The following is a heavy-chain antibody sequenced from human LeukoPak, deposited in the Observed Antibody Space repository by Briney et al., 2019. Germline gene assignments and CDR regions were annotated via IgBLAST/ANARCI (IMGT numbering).Heavy chain of an antibody. CDR3: ASQTNVRCMAGMHNFDH. Sequence: GGSLRLSCAASGFTFSSYDMSWVRQAPGKGLEWVSSISTDSAYTYYADSVKGRFTISRDNSKNTLFLQMNSLRAEDTAVYYCASQTNVRCMAGMHNFDHWGRGTLVTVSS. V-gene: IGHV3-23*01. D-gene: IGHD2-8*01. CDR2: ISTDSAYT. J-gene: IGHJ5*02. CDR1: GFTFSSYD.